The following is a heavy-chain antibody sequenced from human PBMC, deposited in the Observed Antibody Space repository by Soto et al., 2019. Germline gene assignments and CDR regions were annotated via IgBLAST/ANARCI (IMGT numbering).Heavy chain of an antibody. D-gene: IGHD3-3*01. J-gene: IGHJ4*02. V-gene: IGHV4-39*01. CDR2: INYSGST. Sequence: ETLSLTCTVSGGSISSSSYYWGWIRQPPGKGLEWIGSINYSGSTYYKPSLKSRVTISVDTSKNQFYLKLSSVTAADSAVYYCARGTIFGVVRRPLFDYWGQGTLVTVSS. CDR3: ARGTIFGVVRRPLFDY. CDR1: GGSISSSSYY.